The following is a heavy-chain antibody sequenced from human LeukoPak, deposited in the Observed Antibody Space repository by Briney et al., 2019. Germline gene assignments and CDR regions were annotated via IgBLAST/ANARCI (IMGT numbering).Heavy chain of an antibody. CDR3: AKGRYCSGGSCYRFSWFDP. CDR1: GFTFSSYS. V-gene: IGHV3-23*01. J-gene: IGHJ5*02. CDR2: ISGSGGST. D-gene: IGHD2-15*01. Sequence: PGGSLRLSCAASGFTFSSYSMSWVRQAPGKGLEWVSAISGSGGSTYYADSVKGRFNIYRDNSKNTLYLQMNSLRAEDTAVYYCAKGRYCSGGSCYRFSWFDPWGQGTLVTVSS.